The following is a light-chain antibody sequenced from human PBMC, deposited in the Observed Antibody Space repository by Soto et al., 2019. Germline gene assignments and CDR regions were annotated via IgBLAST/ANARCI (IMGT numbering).Light chain of an antibody. CDR2: GAS. Sequence: EIVLTQSPGTLSLSPGERSTLSCRASQSISSNYLAWYQQKPGQAPXLXXYGASSRATGIPDRFSGSGSGTDFTLTISRLEPEDFAVYYCQQYGSSPPLTFGGGTKVDIK. CDR1: QSISSNY. J-gene: IGKJ4*01. CDR3: QQYGSSPPLT. V-gene: IGKV3-20*01.